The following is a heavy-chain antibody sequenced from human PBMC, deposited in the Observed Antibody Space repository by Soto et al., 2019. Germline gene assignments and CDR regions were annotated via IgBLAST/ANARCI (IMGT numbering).Heavy chain of an antibody. Sequence: QVQLQQWGAGLLKPSETLSLTCAVYGGSFSGYYWSWIRQPPGKGLEWIGEINHRGSTDYNTSLMSRVTISVDTSKNQFSLKLSSVTAADTAVYYCARGVQVKVNSYYYYMDVWGKGTTVTVSS. CDR3: ARGVQVKVNSYYYYMDV. CDR1: GGSFSGYY. D-gene: IGHD2-21*01. CDR2: INHRGST. J-gene: IGHJ6*03. V-gene: IGHV4-34*01.